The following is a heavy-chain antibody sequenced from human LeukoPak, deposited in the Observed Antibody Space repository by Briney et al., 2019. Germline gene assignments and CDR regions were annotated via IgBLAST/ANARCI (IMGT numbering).Heavy chain of an antibody. CDR3: ARDQRDGMVYASWFDP. J-gene: IGHJ5*02. D-gene: IGHD2-8*01. V-gene: IGHV1-69*13. CDR2: IIPIFGTA. Sequence: GASVKVSCKASGYTFTNYGITWVRQAPGQGLEWMGGIIPIFGTANYAQKFQGRVTITADESTSTAYMELSSLRSEDTAVYYCARDQRDGMVYASWFDPWGQGTLVTVSS. CDR1: GYTFTNYG.